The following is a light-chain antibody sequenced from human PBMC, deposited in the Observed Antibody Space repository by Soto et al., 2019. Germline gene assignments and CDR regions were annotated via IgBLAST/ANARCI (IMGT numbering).Light chain of an antibody. J-gene: IGKJ4*01. Sequence: EIVLTQFLGTLSLSPGESATLSCRASQSVSSSYLAWYQQKPGQAPRVLIYGASSRASGIPDRFSGSGSGTDFTLTISRLEPEDFAVYYCQQCGSSPLTFGGGTRVEIK. V-gene: IGKV3-20*01. CDR1: QSVSSSY. CDR2: GAS. CDR3: QQCGSSPLT.